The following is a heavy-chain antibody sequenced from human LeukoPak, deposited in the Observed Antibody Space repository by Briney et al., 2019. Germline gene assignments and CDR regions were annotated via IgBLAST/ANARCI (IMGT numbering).Heavy chain of an antibody. V-gene: IGHV1-8*01. J-gene: IGHJ4*02. D-gene: IGHD5-18*01. Sequence: ASVKVSCKASGYTFTNYDIHWVRQATGQGLEWMGWMNPNSGNTDYAQQFQGRVTFTRDTSIDTAYMELTSLTSDDTAVYYCARANSFAIRVDSWGQGTLVTVSS. CDR1: GYTFTNYD. CDR2: MNPNSGNT. CDR3: ARANSFAIRVDS.